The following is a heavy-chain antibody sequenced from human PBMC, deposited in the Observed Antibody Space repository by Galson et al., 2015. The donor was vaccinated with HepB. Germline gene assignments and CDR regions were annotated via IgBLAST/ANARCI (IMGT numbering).Heavy chain of an antibody. D-gene: IGHD1-26*01. CDR2: MNPNSGNT. CDR3: ARNWGGELLPDY. V-gene: IGHV1-8*01. CDR1: GYTFTSYD. Sequence: SVKVSCKASGYTFTSYDINWVRQATGQGLEWMGWMNPNSGNTGYAQKFQGRVTMTRNTSISTAYMELSSLRSEDTAVYYCARNWGGELLPDYWGQGTLVTVSS. J-gene: IGHJ4*02.